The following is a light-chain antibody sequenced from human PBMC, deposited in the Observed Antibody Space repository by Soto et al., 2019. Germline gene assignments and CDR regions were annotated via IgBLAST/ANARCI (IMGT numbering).Light chain of an antibody. V-gene: IGKV1-6*01. J-gene: IGKJ5*01. Sequence: AIQVTQSPSSLSASVGDSVTITCRTSQGIRSALGWYQQKPGKVPKLIIYAASTLQSGVPSRFSGSVSGRDFTLTIGSLQPEDFAVYYCQQRSNWHPITFGQGTRLEIK. CDR2: AAS. CDR1: QGIRSA. CDR3: QQRSNWHPIT.